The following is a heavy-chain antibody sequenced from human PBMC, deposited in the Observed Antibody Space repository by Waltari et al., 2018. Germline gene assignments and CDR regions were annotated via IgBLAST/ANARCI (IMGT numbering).Heavy chain of an antibody. CDR1: GDSMSSTGG. D-gene: IGHD2-15*01. CDR2: VQRRVRT. CDR3: ARDRGRGIYLDP. Sequence: QLQLQESGPGLVKPSGSLSLTSAVSGDSMSSTGGWSWGRQSPGKGLDWIGQVQRRVRTNYNPPFPSRVTISIDTSTTQFSLKVTSATAADTAVYFCARDRGRGIYLDPWGQGTLVTVSP. V-gene: IGHV4-4*02. J-gene: IGHJ5*02.